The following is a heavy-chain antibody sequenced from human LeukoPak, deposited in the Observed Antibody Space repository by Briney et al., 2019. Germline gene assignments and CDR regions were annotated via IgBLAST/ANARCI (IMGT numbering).Heavy chain of an antibody. CDR3: ARRLTQYDCFDP. CDR1: GDSVSSNSVT. Sequence: SQTLSLTCAISGDSVSSNSVTWNWIRQSPSSGLEWLGRTYYRSTWYNDYAVSVRGRVTVNPDTSKNQFSLHLNSVTPEDTAVYYCARRLTQYDCFDPWGQGILVTVSS. CDR2: TYYRSTWYN. D-gene: IGHD2-2*01. J-gene: IGHJ5*02. V-gene: IGHV6-1*01.